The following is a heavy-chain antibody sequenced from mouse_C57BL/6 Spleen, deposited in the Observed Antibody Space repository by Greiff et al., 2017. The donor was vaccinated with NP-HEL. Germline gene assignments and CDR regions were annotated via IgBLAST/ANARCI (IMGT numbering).Heavy chain of an antibody. CDR3: ARGGATQAHFDY. CDR1: GYTFTGYW. D-gene: IGHD3-2*02. V-gene: IGHV1-9*01. Sequence: VKLQQSGAELMKPGASVKLSCKATGYTFTGYWIEWVKQRPGQGLEWIGDIYPGSGSTNYNEKFKSMATLTVDTSSSTAYMQLSSLTSEDSAVYYCARGGATQAHFDYWGQGTTLTVSS. J-gene: IGHJ2*01. CDR2: IYPGSGST.